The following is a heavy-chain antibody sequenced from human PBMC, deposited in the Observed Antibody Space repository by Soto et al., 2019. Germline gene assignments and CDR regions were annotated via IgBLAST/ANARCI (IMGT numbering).Heavy chain of an antibody. V-gene: IGHV4-30-4*01. J-gene: IGHJ6*02. CDR1: GGSISSGDYY. D-gene: IGHD5-12*01. Sequence: LSLTCTVSGGSISSGDYYWSWIRQPPGKGLEWIGYIYYSGSTYYNPSLKSRVTISVDTSKNQFSLKLSSVTAADTAVYYCAREMATIAYYYYGMDVWGQGTTVTVSS. CDR2: IYYSGST. CDR3: AREMATIAYYYYGMDV.